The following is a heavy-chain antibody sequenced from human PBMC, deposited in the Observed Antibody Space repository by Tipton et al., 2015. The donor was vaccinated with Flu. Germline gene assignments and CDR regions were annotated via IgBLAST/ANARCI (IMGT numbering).Heavy chain of an antibody. CDR3: AKGPSCTGTSCYIVNGGNYYYYYGVDV. D-gene: IGHD2-2*01. CDR1: EFAFNTYG. J-gene: IGHJ6*02. V-gene: IGHV3-30*18. CDR2: ISNDGINK. Sequence: SLRLSCAASEFAFNTYGMHWVRQAPGKGLEWVAVISNDGINKFYGESVKGRFTISRDNSKNTVYLQMDSLRDEDSAVYYCAKGPSCTGTSCYIVNGGNYYYYYGVDVWGQGTTVPVSS.